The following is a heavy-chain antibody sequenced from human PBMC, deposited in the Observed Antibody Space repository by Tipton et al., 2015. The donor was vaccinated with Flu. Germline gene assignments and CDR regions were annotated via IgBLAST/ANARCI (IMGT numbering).Heavy chain of an antibody. J-gene: IGHJ5*02. V-gene: IGHV4-39*07. D-gene: IGHD4-11*01. CDR3: ARRDYSNYVSEPKNWFDP. CDR2: IFHSGNS. Sequence: TLSLTCAVSGDSIRSSDYYWGWTRQPPGKGLEWIGNIFHSGNSNHNPSLRSRVTISVDTSKNQFSLKLSSVTAADTAVYYCARRDYSNYVSEPKNWFDPWGQGALVTVSS. CDR1: GDSIRSSDYY.